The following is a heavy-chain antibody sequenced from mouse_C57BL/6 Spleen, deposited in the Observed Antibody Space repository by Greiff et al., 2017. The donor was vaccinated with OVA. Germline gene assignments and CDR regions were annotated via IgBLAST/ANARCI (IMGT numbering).Heavy chain of an antibody. CDR2: IDPSDSAT. CDR1: GYTFTSYW. D-gene: IGHD1-1*01. CDR3: ARGYYGSHYFDY. J-gene: IGHJ2*01. Sequence: QVQLQQPGAELVRPGSSVKLSCKASGYTFTSYWMHWVKQRPIQGLEWIGNIDPSDSATHYNPKFKDKATLTVDKSSSTAYMQLSSLTSEDSAVYYCARGYYGSHYFDYWGQGTTLTVSS. V-gene: IGHV1-52*01.